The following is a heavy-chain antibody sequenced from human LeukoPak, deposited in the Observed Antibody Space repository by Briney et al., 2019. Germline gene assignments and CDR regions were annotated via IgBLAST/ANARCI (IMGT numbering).Heavy chain of an antibody. CDR2: ISAYNGNT. Sequence: ASVKVSRKASGYTFTSYDIRWVRQAPGQGREWMGWISAYNGNTNYAQKLQGRVTMTTDTSTSTAYMELRSLRSDDTAVYYCARVFTMVRGVIIALDYWGQGTLVTVSS. D-gene: IGHD3-10*01. J-gene: IGHJ4*02. CDR3: ARVFTMVRGVIIALDY. CDR1: GYTFTSYD. V-gene: IGHV1-18*01.